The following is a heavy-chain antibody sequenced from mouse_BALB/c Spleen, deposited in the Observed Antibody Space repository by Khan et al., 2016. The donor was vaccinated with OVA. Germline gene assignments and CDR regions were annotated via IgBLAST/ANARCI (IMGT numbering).Heavy chain of an antibody. CDR2: ISYSGGT. J-gene: IGHJ2*01. D-gene: IGHD1-1*01. V-gene: IGHV3-2*02. Sequence: VQLQQSGPGLVKPSQSLSLTCTVTGYSITSGYAWNWIRQFPGNKLEWMGYISYSGGTSYNPSLKSRISITRDTSKNQFFLQLNSVTTEDTATYYCARGKDYGYYVDYGGQGTPLTVSS. CDR3: ARGKDYGYYVDY. CDR1: GYSITSGYA.